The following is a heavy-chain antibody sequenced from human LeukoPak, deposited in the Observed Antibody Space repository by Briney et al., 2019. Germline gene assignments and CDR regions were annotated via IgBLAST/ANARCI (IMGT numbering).Heavy chain of an antibody. D-gene: IGHD3-10*01. CDR2: INHSGST. CDR3: AREGRTYYYGSGSSWGAYYFDY. Sequence: SETLSLTCAVYGGSFSGYYWSWIRQPPGKGLEWIGEINHSGSTNYNPSLKSRVTISVDTSKNQFSLKLSSVTAADTAVYYCAREGRTYYYGSGSSWGAYYFDYWGQGTLVTVSS. CDR1: GGSFSGYY. V-gene: IGHV4-34*01. J-gene: IGHJ4*02.